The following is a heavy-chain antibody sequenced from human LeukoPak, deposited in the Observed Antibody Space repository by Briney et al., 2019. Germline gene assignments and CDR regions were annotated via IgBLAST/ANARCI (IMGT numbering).Heavy chain of an antibody. CDR2: INPSGGST. CDR1: GYTFTSYY. Sequence: ASVKVSCKASGYTFTSYYMHWVRQAPGQGLEWMGIINPSGGSTSYAQKFQGRVTMTRDTSTSTVYMELSSLRSEDTAVYYCARDSGAYDSSGYYHHYFDYWGQGTLVTVSS. V-gene: IGHV1-46*01. D-gene: IGHD3-22*01. J-gene: IGHJ4*02. CDR3: ARDSGAYDSSGYYHHYFDY.